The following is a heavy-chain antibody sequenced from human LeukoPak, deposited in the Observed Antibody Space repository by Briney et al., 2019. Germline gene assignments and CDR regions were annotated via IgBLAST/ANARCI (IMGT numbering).Heavy chain of an antibody. CDR2: INPNSGGT. CDR3: ASNYDILTGYFRGAFDI. Sequence: ASVKVSCKASGYTFTGYYMHWVRQAPGQGLEWMGWINPNSGGTNYAQKFQGRVTMTRDTSISTAYMGLSRLRSDDTAVYYCASNYDILTGYFRGAFDIWGQGTMVTVSS. D-gene: IGHD3-9*01. V-gene: IGHV1-2*02. J-gene: IGHJ3*02. CDR1: GYTFTGYY.